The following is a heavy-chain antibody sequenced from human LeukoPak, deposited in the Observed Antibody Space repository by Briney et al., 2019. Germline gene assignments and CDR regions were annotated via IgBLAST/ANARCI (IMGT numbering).Heavy chain of an antibody. D-gene: IGHD2-15*01. CDR1: GFSFGDYA. J-gene: IGHJ4*02. CDR3: AKDGRAIRVVVVGDFDY. V-gene: IGHV3-30*04. Sequence: GRSLRLSCTASGFSFGDYAMSWVRQAPGKGLEWVAVISYDGSNKYYADSVKGRFTISRDNSKNTLYLQMNSLRAEDAAVYYCAKDGRAIRVVVVGDFDYWGQGTLVTVSS. CDR2: ISYDGSNK.